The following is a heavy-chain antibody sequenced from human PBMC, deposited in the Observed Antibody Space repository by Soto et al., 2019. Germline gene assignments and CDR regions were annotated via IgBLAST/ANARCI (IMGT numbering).Heavy chain of an antibody. V-gene: IGHV3-23*01. CDR3: AKDRGRGYAWFDS. J-gene: IGHJ5*01. D-gene: IGHD2-2*01. Sequence: EVQLLESGGGLVQPGGSLRLSCAASGFTFSSYAMRWVRQAPGKGLEWVSAISGSGGSTFYADSVKGRFTISRDTSKNTLFLQMNSLRAEDTAVYYCAKDRGRGYAWFDSWGQGTLVTVSS. CDR2: ISGSGGST. CDR1: GFTFSSYA.